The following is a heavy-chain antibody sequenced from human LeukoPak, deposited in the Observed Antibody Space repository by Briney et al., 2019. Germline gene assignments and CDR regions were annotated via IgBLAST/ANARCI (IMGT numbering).Heavy chain of an antibody. CDR2: INSDGSST. D-gene: IGHD6-13*01. CDR1: GFTFSSYW. CDR3: ARGYDVSSSSWYALSTYYYYYMDV. V-gene: IGHV3-74*01. J-gene: IGHJ6*03. Sequence: GGSLRLSCAASGFTFSSYWMHWVRQAPGKGLVWVSRINSDGSSTSYADSVKGRFTISRDNAKNTLYLQMNSLRAEDTAVYYCARGYDVSSSSWYALSTYYYYYMDVWGKGTTVTVSS.